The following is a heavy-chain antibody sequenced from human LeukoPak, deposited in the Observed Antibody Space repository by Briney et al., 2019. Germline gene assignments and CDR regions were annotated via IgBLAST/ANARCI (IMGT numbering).Heavy chain of an antibody. CDR2: IYFSGSR. V-gene: IGHV4-30-4*08. J-gene: IGHJ4*02. CDR3: ARGGGGYTLYSFDY. CDR1: GASIRSGDHH. D-gene: IGHD3-22*01. Sequence: SETLSLTCSVSGASIRSGDHHWSWLRQSPGKGLEWIGYIYFSGSRSSNPSLRSRLTISVDTSKNQFSLKLNSVTAADTALYYCARGGGGYTLYSFDYWGQGALVTVSS.